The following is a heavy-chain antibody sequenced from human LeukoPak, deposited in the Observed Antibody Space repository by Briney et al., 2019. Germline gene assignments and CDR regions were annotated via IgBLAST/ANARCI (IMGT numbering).Heavy chain of an antibody. CDR1: GFTFSSYA. CDR3: AKGSSNWNDDRFYY. CDR2: ISGSGGST. Sequence: GGTLRLSCAASGFTFSSYAMSWVRQAPGKGLEWVSAISGSGGSTYYADSVKGRFTISRDNSKNTLYLQMNGLSAEDTAVYYCAKGSSNWNDDRFYYWGQGTLVTVSS. D-gene: IGHD1-1*01. V-gene: IGHV3-23*01. J-gene: IGHJ4*02.